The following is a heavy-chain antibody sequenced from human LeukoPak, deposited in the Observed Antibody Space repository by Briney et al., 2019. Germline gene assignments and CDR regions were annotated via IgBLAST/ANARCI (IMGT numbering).Heavy chain of an antibody. V-gene: IGHV1-8*01. CDR1: GYTFTSYD. CDR3: ARGDYSNPGGDWFDP. CDR2: MNPNSGNT. Sequence: ASVKVSCKASGYTFTSYDINWVRQATGQGIEWMGWMNPNSGNTSYAQKFQCRVTMTRNTSISTAYMELSSLRSEDTAVYYCARGDYSNPGGDWFDPWGQGTLVTVSS. D-gene: IGHD4-11*01. J-gene: IGHJ5*02.